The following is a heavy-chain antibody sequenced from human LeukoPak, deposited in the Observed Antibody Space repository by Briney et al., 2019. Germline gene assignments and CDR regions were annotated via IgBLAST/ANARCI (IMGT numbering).Heavy chain of an antibody. D-gene: IGHD3-22*01. CDR2: ISGINYST. V-gene: IGHV3-23*01. CDR3: VRVLSGSWDWFDP. Sequence: GGSLRLPCVASGFTFSNYVMSWVRQAPGKGLEWVSTISGINYSTYHADSVKGRFTISRDNSKNTVYLQMNSLRAEDTALYHCVRVLSGSWDWFDPWGQGTLVTVSS. J-gene: IGHJ5*02. CDR1: GFTFSNYV.